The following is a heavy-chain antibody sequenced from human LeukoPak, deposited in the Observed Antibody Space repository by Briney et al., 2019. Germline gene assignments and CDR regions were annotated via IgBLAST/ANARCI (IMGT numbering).Heavy chain of an antibody. J-gene: IGHJ4*02. CDR3: AKDPSNSSGWYDY. V-gene: IGHV3-23*01. CDR2: ISGSGGST. CDR1: GFTFSSYA. D-gene: IGHD6-19*01. Sequence: GGSLRLSCAASGFTFSSYAMSWVRQAPGKGLERVSAISGSGGSTYYADSVKGRFTISRDNSKNTLYLQMSSLRAEDTAVYYCAKDPSNSSGWYDYWGQGTLVTVSS.